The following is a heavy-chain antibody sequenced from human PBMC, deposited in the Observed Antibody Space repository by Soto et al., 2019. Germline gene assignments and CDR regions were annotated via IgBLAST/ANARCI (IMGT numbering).Heavy chain of an antibody. Sequence: PSEPLSLTSTVSGGAMSSSYWSRIRQAPGHELEWIGYIYYSGSTNYNPSLKSRVTISVDTSKNQFSLKLRSVTAADTAVYYCARLFPYFDILTGSQLYAFDIWGQGTMVT. CDR3: ARLFPYFDILTGSQLYAFDI. CDR2: IYYSGST. D-gene: IGHD3-9*01. CDR1: GGAMSSSY. J-gene: IGHJ3*02. V-gene: IGHV4-59*01.